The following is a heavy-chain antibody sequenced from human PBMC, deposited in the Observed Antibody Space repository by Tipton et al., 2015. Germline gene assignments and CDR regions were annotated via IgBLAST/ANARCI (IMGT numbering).Heavy chain of an antibody. CDR2: TYYRSKWYN. CDR3: ARESSSGWYGWAFDY. J-gene: IGHJ4*02. D-gene: IGHD6-19*01. V-gene: IGHV6-1*01. Sequence: GLVKPSQTLSLTCGISGDSVSSNTATWNWIRQSPSRGLEWLGRTYYRSKWYNDYAESVKGRITINADTSKNQFSLRLTSVTAADTAVYYCARESSSGWYGWAFDYWGQGTLVTVSS. CDR1: GDSVSSNTAT.